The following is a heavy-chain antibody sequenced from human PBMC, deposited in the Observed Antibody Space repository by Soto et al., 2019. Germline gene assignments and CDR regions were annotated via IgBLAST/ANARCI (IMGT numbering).Heavy chain of an antibody. J-gene: IGHJ4*02. CDR3: ARVAVAGHFDY. CDR2: ISSSSSTI. V-gene: IGHV3-48*02. D-gene: IGHD6-19*01. Sequence: EVPLGESGGGLVQPGGSLRLSCAASGFTFSTYSMIWVRQAPGKGLEWVSYISSSSSTIYYADSVKGRLTISRDNAKNSLYLQVNSLRDEDTAVYYCARVAVAGHFDYWGQGTLVTVSS. CDR1: GFTFSTYS.